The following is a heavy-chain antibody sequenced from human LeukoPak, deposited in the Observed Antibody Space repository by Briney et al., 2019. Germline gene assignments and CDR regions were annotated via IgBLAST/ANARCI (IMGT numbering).Heavy chain of an antibody. CDR1: GLTFSSYW. V-gene: IGHV3-7*05. CDR3: ATYQGKNYGPFDY. Sequence: GGSLRLSCAAAGLTFSSYWMSWVRQAPGRGLEWVANIKYDGSGEYYVDSVKGRFTISRDNAKNSLYLQMNSLRAEDTAVYHCATYQGKNYGPFDYWGQGALVTVSS. CDR2: IKYDGSGE. D-gene: IGHD3-10*01. J-gene: IGHJ4*02.